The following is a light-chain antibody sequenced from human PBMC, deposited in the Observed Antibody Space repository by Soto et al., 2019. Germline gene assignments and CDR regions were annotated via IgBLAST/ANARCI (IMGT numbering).Light chain of an antibody. V-gene: IGKV3-20*01. Sequence: VLTQSPANLALSPGARSTLSCSASQSVNNAYLVWYQVKPGQAPRRLIYGASSRATGIPDRFSGSGFGTDVTLTISRLEPEDFAVYYCQHSGDFRWTFGLGTKVDIK. CDR3: QHSGDFRWT. CDR1: QSVNNAY. CDR2: GAS. J-gene: IGKJ1*01.